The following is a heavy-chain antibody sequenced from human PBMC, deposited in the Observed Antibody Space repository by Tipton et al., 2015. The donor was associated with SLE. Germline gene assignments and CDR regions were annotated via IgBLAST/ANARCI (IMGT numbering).Heavy chain of an antibody. Sequence: TLSLTCIVSGGSITNHYWNWIRQPPGKGLEWIGYIHYSGTTHDNPSLKSRVTMSVDMSKNQFSLRLNSVTAADTAVYYCARQRGYNYGLYNWFDPWGQGTLVTVSS. V-gene: IGHV4-59*08. CDR1: GGSITNHY. D-gene: IGHD3/OR15-3a*01. CDR2: IHYSGTT. CDR3: ARQRGYNYGLYNWFDP. J-gene: IGHJ5*02.